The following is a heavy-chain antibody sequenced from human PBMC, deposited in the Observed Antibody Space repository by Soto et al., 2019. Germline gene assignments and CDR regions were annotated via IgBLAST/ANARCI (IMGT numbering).Heavy chain of an antibody. V-gene: IGHV1-69*12. D-gene: IGHD5-12*01. Sequence: QVQLVQSGAEVKKPGSSVKVSCKASGGTFSSYASSWVRQAPGQRLEWMGGIIPIFGTANYAQKFQGRVTITADESTSTAYMELSSLRSEDTAVYYCARRAVATGGYGMDVWGQGTTVTVS. CDR1: GGTFSSYA. CDR2: IIPIFGTA. CDR3: ARRAVATGGYGMDV. J-gene: IGHJ6*02.